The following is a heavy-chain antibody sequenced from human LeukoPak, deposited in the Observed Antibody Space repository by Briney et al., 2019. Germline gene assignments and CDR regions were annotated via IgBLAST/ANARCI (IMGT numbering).Heavy chain of an antibody. V-gene: IGHV3-48*01. D-gene: IGHD2-2*01. Sequence: QSGGSLRLSCAASGFTFSSYSMNWVRQAPGEGLEWVSYISSSSSTIYYADSVKGRFTISKDNAKNSLYLQMNSLRAEDTAVYYCARVGPRPGYCSSTSCSKNWFDPWGQGTLVTVSS. J-gene: IGHJ5*02. CDR3: ARVGPRPGYCSSTSCSKNWFDP. CDR1: GFTFSSYS. CDR2: ISSSSSTI.